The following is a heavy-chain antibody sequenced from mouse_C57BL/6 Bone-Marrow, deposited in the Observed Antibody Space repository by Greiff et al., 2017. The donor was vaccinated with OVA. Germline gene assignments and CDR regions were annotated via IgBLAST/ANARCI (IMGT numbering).Heavy chain of an antibody. D-gene: IGHD1-1*01. CDR1: GYTFTSYG. CDR3: AREQIYYYGSWYFDV. Sequence: QVQLQQSGAELARPGASVKLSCKASGYTFTSYGISWVKQRTGQGLEWIGEIYPRSGNTYYNEKFKGKATLTADKSSSTAYMGLRSLTSEDSAVYFCAREQIYYYGSWYFDVWGTGTTVTVSS. CDR2: IYPRSGNT. V-gene: IGHV1-81*01. J-gene: IGHJ1*03.